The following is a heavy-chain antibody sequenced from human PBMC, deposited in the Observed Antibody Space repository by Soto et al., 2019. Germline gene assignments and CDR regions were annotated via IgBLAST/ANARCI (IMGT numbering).Heavy chain of an antibody. D-gene: IGHD2-2*01. J-gene: IGHJ6*02. CDR2: IIPLFSRT. CDR3: ARSSTSSGSDYYRVDV. V-gene: IGHV1-69*13. CDR1: GGSLRRNA. Sequence: GASVKVSCKASGGSLRRNAISWLRQAPGQGLEWMGGIIPLFSRTNYAQRFQDRVTVTADESTTTVYMELNSLRSDDTAVYYCARSSTSSGSDYYRVDVWGQGTTVTVSS.